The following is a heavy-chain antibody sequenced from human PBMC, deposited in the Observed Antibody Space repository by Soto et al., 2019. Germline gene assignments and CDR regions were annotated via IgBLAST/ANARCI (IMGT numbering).Heavy chain of an antibody. CDR2: IYTGGST. V-gene: IGHV3-66*01. J-gene: IGHJ4*02. CDR3: ARDYGGSGRFDY. Sequence: HPGGSLRLSCAASGFTVSSNYMSWVRQAPGKGLEWVSVIYTGGSTYYADSVKGRFTISRDNSKNTLYLQMNSLRAEDTAVYYCARDYGGSGRFDYWGQGTLVTVSS. D-gene: IGHD4-17*01. CDR1: GFTVSSNY.